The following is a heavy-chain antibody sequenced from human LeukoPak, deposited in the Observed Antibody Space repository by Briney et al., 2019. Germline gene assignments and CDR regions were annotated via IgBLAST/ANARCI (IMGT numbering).Heavy chain of an antibody. J-gene: IGHJ4*02. CDR2: ISAYNGNT. D-gene: IGHD3-10*01. CDR3: ARARFGELLYPDFDY. Sequence: ASVKVSCKASGHTFTSYGISWVRQAPGQGLEWMGWISAYNGNTNYAQKLQGRVTMTTDTSTSTAYMELRSLRSDDTAVYYCARARFGELLYPDFDYWGQGTLVTVSS. CDR1: GHTFTSYG. V-gene: IGHV1-18*01.